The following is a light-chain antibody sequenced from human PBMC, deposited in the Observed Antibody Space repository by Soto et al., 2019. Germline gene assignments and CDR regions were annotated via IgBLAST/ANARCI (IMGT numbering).Light chain of an antibody. Sequence: IVLTHTPGTLSCSPGEMAALSCRASQRVGSNYLAWYQQKPGQPPRLLIYGASSRATGIPDRFSGRGSGTDFTLTISRLEPEDFAVYYCQQYSQSPLTFGPGTKVE. V-gene: IGKV3-20*01. CDR1: QRVGSNY. CDR2: GAS. CDR3: QQYSQSPLT. J-gene: IGKJ1*01.